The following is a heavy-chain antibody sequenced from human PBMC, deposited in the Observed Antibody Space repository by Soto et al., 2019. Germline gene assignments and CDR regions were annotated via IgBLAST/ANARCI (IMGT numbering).Heavy chain of an antibody. Sequence: EASVKVSCKASGYTFTGYYMHWVRQAPGQGLEWMGWINPNSGGTNYAQKFQGWVTMTRDTSISTAYMELSRLRSDDTAVYYCARNGDYGDYAGAFDIWGQGTMVTVSS. D-gene: IGHD4-17*01. CDR1: GYTFTGYY. CDR3: ARNGDYGDYAGAFDI. V-gene: IGHV1-2*04. J-gene: IGHJ3*02. CDR2: INPNSGGT.